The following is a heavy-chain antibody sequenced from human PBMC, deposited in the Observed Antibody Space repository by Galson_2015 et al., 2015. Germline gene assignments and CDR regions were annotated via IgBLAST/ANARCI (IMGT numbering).Heavy chain of an antibody. CDR1: GGSISSYY. Sequence: SETLSLTCTVSGGSISSYYWSWIRQPPGKGLEWIGYIYYSGSTNYNPSLKSRVTISVDTSKNQFSLKLSSVTAADTAVYYCARAPHYGDPSFDYWGQGTLVTVSS. D-gene: IGHD4-17*01. CDR3: ARAPHYGDPSFDY. V-gene: IGHV4-59*01. J-gene: IGHJ4*02. CDR2: IYYSGST.